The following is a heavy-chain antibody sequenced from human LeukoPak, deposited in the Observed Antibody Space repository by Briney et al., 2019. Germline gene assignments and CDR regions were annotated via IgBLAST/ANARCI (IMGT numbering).Heavy chain of an antibody. CDR1: GGSISSSSYY. V-gene: IGHV4-39*01. CDR3: ARLQLNCGFDP. CDR2: IYYSGST. Sequence: TASETLSLTCTVSGGSISSSSYYWGWIRQPPGKGLEWIGSIYYSGSTYYNPSLKSRVTISVDTSKNQFSLKLSSVTAADTAVYYCARLQLNCGFDPWGQGTLVTVSS. J-gene: IGHJ5*02. D-gene: IGHD1-1*01.